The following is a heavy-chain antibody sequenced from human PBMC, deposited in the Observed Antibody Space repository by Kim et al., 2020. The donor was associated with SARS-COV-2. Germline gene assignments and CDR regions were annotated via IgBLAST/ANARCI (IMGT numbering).Heavy chain of an antibody. Sequence: DYPLSVKSRLTINTDTSKNQFSLQLKSVTPEDTAVYYCAGGSQTGSWFDSWGQGTLVTVSS. D-gene: IGHD1-1*01. V-gene: IGHV6-1*01. CDR3: AGGSQTGSWFDS. J-gene: IGHJ5*01.